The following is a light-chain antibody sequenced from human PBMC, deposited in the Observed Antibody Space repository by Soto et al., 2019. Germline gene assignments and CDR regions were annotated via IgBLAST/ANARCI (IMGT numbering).Light chain of an antibody. CDR3: IQRTHWPPWT. CDR1: HSLMYSDGISY. CDR2: KAS. Sequence: DVVMTQSPLSLPVTLGQPASISCRSSHSLMYSDGISYLSWFQQRPGQSPRRLIYKASNRDSWVPNRFSGSGSGTDFTLKISRVEADDVGVYYCIQRTHWPPWTLGQGTKLEIK. V-gene: IGKV2-30*01. J-gene: IGKJ2*02.